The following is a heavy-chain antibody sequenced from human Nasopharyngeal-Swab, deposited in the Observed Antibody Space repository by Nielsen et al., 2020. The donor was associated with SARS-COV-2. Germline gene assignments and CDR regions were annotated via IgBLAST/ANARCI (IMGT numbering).Heavy chain of an antibody. D-gene: IGHD3-3*01. J-gene: IGHJ4*02. CDR1: GFTFSSYS. Sequence: LKISCAASGFTFSSYSMNWVRQAPGKGLEWVSYISSSSSTIYYADSVKGRFTISRDNAKNSLYLQMNSLRAEDTAVYYCAAGRYYDFWSGYSDYWGQGTLVTVSS. CDR3: AAGRYYDFWSGYSDY. V-gene: IGHV3-48*04. CDR2: ISSSSSTI.